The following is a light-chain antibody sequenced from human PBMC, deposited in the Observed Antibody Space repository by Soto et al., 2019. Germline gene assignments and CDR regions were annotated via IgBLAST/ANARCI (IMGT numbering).Light chain of an antibody. CDR3: GTWDTSLSAGV. V-gene: IGLV1-51*01. CDR1: SSNVGSND. Sequence: QSVLTQPPSVAAAPGQKVTISGSGSSSNVGSNDISWYQQLPGTAPKLLIYDNNKRPSGIPDRFSGSKSGTSATLGITGLQTGDEADYYCGTWDTSLSAGVFGGGTKLTVL. J-gene: IGLJ3*02. CDR2: DNN.